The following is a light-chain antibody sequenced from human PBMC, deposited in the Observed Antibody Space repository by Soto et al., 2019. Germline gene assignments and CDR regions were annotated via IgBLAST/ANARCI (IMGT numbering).Light chain of an antibody. J-gene: IGKJ2*01. CDR3: QQYDNLPYT. Sequence: DLQMTQSPSSLSASVGDRVTITCQASQDISNYLNWYQHKPGKAPKLLIYDASNLETGVPSRFSGSVSGTDFTFTISSLQPEDIATYYCQQYDNLPYTFGQGTKLEIK. CDR2: DAS. V-gene: IGKV1-33*01. CDR1: QDISNY.